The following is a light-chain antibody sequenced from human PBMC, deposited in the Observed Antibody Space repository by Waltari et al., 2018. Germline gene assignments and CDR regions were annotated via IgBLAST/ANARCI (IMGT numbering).Light chain of an antibody. V-gene: IGLV2-14*03. CDR3: SSYTSSSTLVV. Sequence: QSALTQPASVSGSPGQSITISCTGTSSDVGAYNYVSWYQQHPGQAPKLMIYDVTNRPSGVSNRFSGSKSGNTASLTISGLLAEDEADYYCSSYTSSSTLVVFGGGTKLTVL. CDR1: SSDVGAYNY. CDR2: DVT. J-gene: IGLJ2*01.